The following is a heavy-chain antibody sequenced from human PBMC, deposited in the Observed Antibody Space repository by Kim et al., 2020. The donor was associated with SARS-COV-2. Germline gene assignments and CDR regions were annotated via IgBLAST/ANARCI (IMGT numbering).Heavy chain of an antibody. J-gene: IGHJ2*01. V-gene: IGHV1-46*01. Sequence: ASVKVSCKTSGYTFTNYYIHWVRQAPGQGLEWMGLFNPNGLSTDYGQKFRGRLTMTGDTSTSTVYMELSSLRSEDTALYYCVREGYDFKKFDFWGRGTLVTVSS. CDR2: FNPNGLST. D-gene: IGHD5-12*01. CDR3: VREGYDFKKFDF. CDR1: GYTFTNYY.